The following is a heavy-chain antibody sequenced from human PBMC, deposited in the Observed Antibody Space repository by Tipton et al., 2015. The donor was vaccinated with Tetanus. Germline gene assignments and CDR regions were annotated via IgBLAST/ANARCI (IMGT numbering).Heavy chain of an antibody. J-gene: IGHJ4*02. V-gene: IGHV4-34*01. CDR2: INHGGGS. CDR1: GGSLSGHF. Sequence: TLSLTCAVSGGSLSGHFWSWVRQPPGKGLEWIGEINHGGGSNYNPSLKSRVTLSLDTSKNHFSLRLSSVTAADTAVYYCARATEHDIMTGYDNWGPGTQVTVSS. D-gene: IGHD3-9*01. CDR3: ARATEHDIMTGYDN.